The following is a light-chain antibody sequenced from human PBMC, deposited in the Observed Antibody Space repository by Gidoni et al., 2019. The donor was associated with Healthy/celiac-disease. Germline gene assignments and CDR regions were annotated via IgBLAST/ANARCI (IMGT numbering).Light chain of an antibody. CDR3: QQYNNWPTWT. Sequence: EIVMTQSPATLSVSPGERATLPCRASQSVSSNLAWYQQKPGQAPRLVIYGASTRATGIPARLSGSGSGTEFTLTISSLQSEDFAVYDCQQYNNWPTWTFGQGTKVEIK. CDR2: GAS. J-gene: IGKJ1*01. CDR1: QSVSSN. V-gene: IGKV3-15*01.